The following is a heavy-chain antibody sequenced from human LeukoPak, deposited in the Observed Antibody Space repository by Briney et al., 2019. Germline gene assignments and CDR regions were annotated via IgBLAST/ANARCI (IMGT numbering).Heavy chain of an antibody. J-gene: IGHJ4*02. D-gene: IGHD3-10*01. Sequence: GGSLRLSCAASGFTFTNFAMSWVRQAPGKGLEWVPAIRSSGGSTYYADSVKGRFTISRDNAKNSLYLQMNSLRAEDTAVYYCAREAGSGSSYWGQGTLVTVSS. CDR1: GFTFTNFA. CDR2: IRSSGGST. V-gene: IGHV3-21*01. CDR3: AREAGSGSSY.